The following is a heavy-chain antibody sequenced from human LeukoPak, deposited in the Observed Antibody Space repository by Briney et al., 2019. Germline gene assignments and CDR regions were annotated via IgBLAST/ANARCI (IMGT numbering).Heavy chain of an antibody. CDR2: ISYDGSNK. CDR1: GFTFSSYA. J-gene: IGHJ5*02. V-gene: IGHV3-30-3*01. CDR3: ARERIAVAGYNWFDP. D-gene: IGHD6-19*01. Sequence: PGGSLRLSCAASGFTFSSYAMHWVRQAPGKGLEWVAVISYDGSNKYYADSVKGRFTISRDNSKSTLYLQMNSLRAEDTAVYYCARERIAVAGYNWFDPWGQGTLVTVSS.